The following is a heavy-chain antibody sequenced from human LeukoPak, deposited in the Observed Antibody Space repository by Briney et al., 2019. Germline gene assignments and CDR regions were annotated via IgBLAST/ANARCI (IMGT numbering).Heavy chain of an antibody. D-gene: IGHD4-11*01. CDR1: GFTFSNAW. CDR2: ISGSGGST. Sequence: GGSLRLSCAASGFTFSNAWMSWVRQAPGKGLEWVSAISGSGGSTYYADSVKGRFTISRDNSKNTLYLQMNSLRAEDTAVYYCAKGGLQGYDYWGQGTLVTVSS. CDR3: AKGGLQGYDY. J-gene: IGHJ4*02. V-gene: IGHV3-23*01.